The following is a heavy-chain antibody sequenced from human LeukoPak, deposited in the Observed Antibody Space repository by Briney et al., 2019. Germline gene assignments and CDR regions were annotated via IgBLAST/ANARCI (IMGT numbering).Heavy chain of an antibody. CDR2: ISSSSSYI. J-gene: IGHJ5*02. CDR3: ARAPLVLQYRWWFDP. V-gene: IGHV3-21*01. D-gene: IGHD5-24*01. CDR1: GFTFSSYS. Sequence: GGSLRLSCAASGFTFSSYSMNWVRQAPGKGLEWVPSISSSSSYIYYADSVKGRFTISRDNAKNSLYLQMNSLRAEDTAVYHCARAPLVLQYRWWFDPWGQGTLVIVSS.